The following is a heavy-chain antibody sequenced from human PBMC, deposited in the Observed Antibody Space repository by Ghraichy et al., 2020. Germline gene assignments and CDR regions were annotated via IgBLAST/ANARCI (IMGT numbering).Heavy chain of an antibody. J-gene: IGHJ3*02. V-gene: IGHV3-21*01. CDR2: ISSSSSYI. D-gene: IGHD1-14*01. CDR1: GFTFSSYS. Sequence: GGSLRLSCAASGFTFSSYSMNWVRQAPGKGLEWVSSISSSSSYIYYADSVKGRFTISRDNAKNSLYLQMNSLRAEDTAVYYCARDGGREARDAFDIWGQGTMVTVSS. CDR3: ARDGGREARDAFDI.